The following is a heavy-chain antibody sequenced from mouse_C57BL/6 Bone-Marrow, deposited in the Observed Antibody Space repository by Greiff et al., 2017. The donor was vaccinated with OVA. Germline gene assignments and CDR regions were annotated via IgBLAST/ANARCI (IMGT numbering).Heavy chain of an antibody. CDR3: ARSHYYYGSPYWYFDV. CDR1: GYAFSSSW. D-gene: IGHD1-1*01. Sequence: VQRVESGPELVKPGASVKISCKASGYAFSSSWMNWVKQRPGKGLEWIGRIYPGDGDTNYNGKFKGKATLTADKSSSTAYMQLSSLTSEDSAVYFCARSHYYYGSPYWYFDVWGTGTTVTVSS. J-gene: IGHJ1*03. V-gene: IGHV1-82*01. CDR2: IYPGDGDT.